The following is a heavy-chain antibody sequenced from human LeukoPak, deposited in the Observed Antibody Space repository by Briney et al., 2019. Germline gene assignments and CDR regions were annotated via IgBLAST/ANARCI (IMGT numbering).Heavy chain of an antibody. Sequence: SGGSLRLSCAASGFTFSSEWMHWVRQAPGRGLVWISHINSDGGSTHYGDSVKGRFTISRDNAKNSLYLQMNSLRAEDTAVYYCARDLGHYDFWSGYYLNYGMDVWGQGTTVTVSS. D-gene: IGHD3-3*01. V-gene: IGHV3-74*01. CDR1: GFTFSSEW. J-gene: IGHJ6*02. CDR3: ARDLGHYDFWSGYYLNYGMDV. CDR2: INSDGGST.